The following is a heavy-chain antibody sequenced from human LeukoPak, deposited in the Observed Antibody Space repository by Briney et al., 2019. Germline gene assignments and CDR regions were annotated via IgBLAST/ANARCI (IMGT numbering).Heavy chain of an antibody. CDR3: ARDIELST. CDR1: GFTFGDYA. J-gene: IGHJ3*01. D-gene: IGHD1-7*01. Sequence: GGSLRLSCTASGFTFGDYAMTWVRQAPGKGLEWVALINYSGSNAYYADSVRGRFTISRDSSKSMLYLQMDSLRAEDTAIYYCARDIELSTWGQGTMVSV. CDR2: INYSGSNA. V-gene: IGHV3-23*01.